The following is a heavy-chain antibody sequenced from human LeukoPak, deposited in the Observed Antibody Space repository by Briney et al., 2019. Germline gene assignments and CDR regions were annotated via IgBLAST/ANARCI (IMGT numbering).Heavy chain of an antibody. CDR3: ARLAHAAAKDFDY. CDR2: VYPGDSDT. CDR1: GYSFTSYW. J-gene: IGHJ4*02. D-gene: IGHD6-13*01. V-gene: IGHV5-51*01. Sequence: GESLKISCKGSGYSFTSYWIGWVRQMPGKGLEWMGIVYPGDSDTRYSPSFQGQVAISADKSISTAYLQWSSLKASDTAMYYCARLAHAAAKDFDYWGQGTLVTVSS.